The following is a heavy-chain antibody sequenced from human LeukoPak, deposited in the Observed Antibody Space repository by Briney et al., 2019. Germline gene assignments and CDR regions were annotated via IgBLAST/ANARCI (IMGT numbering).Heavy chain of an antibody. J-gene: IGHJ6*04. V-gene: IGHV3-48*03. D-gene: IGHD6-13*01. CDR1: GFTFSSYE. CDR3: ARAPPYSSSWYYYYGMDV. CDR2: ISSSGSTI. Sequence: GSLRLSCAASGFTFSSYEMNWVRQAPGKGLEWVSYISSSGSTIYYADSVKGRFTISRDNAKNSLYLQMNSLRAEDTAVYYCARAPPYSSSWYYYYGMDVWGKGTTVTVSS.